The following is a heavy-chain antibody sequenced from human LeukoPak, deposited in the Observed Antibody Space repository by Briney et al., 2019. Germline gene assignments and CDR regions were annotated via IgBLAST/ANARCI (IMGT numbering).Heavy chain of an antibody. CDR1: GYTFTSYY. D-gene: IGHD4-23*01. CDR2: INPSGGST. J-gene: IGHJ4*02. CDR3: ARGDGGNTFDY. V-gene: IGHV1-46*01. Sequence: GASVKVSCKTSGYTFTSYYMHWVRQAPGLGLEWMGLINPSGGSTTCAQKFQGRVAMARDTSTSTVYMELSSLRSEDTAMYYCARGDGGNTFDYWGQGTLVTIYS.